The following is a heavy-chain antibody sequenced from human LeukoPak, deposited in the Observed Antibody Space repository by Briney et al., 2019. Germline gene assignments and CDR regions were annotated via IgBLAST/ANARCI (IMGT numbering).Heavy chain of an antibody. CDR2: INSDGSSI. V-gene: IGHV3-74*01. J-gene: IGHJ4*02. CDR3: ARARVVTKWIDY. CDR1: EFTFSSHW. Sequence: GGSLRLSCAASEFTFSSHWMHWVRQAPGKGLVWVSRINSDGSSISYADSVKGRFTISRDNAKNSLYLQMNSLRAEDTAVYYCARARVVTKWIDYWGQGTLVTVSS. D-gene: IGHD2-21*02.